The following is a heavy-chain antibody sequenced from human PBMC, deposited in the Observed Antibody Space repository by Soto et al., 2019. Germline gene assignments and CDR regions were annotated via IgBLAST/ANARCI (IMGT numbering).Heavy chain of an antibody. CDR3: ARYNVTIFGVVIGPVHYGMDV. D-gene: IGHD3-3*01. Sequence: ASVKVSCKASGYTFTSYGISWVRQAPGQGLEWMGWISAYNGNTNYAQKLQGRVTMTTDTSTSTAYMELRSLRSDDTAVYYCARYNVTIFGVVIGPVHYGMDVWGQGTTVTVSS. CDR1: GYTFTSYG. J-gene: IGHJ6*02. CDR2: ISAYNGNT. V-gene: IGHV1-18*01.